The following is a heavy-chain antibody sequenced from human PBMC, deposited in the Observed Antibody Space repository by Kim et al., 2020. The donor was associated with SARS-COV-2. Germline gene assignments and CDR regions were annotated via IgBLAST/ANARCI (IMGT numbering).Heavy chain of an antibody. CDR3: AREAASGPRPTYYYYYGMDV. Sequence: GGSLRLSCAASGFTFSDYYMSWIRQAPGKGLEWVSYISSSGSTIYYADSVKGRFTISRDNAKNSLYLQMNSLRAGDTAVYYCAREAASGPRPTYYYYYGMDVWGQGTTVTVSS. V-gene: IGHV3-11*04. CDR2: ISSSGSTI. D-gene: IGHD6-13*01. CDR1: GFTFSDYY. J-gene: IGHJ6*02.